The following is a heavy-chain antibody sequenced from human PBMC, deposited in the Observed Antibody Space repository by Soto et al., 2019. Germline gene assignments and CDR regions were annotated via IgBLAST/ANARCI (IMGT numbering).Heavy chain of an antibody. Sequence: ASVKVSCTASGYIFTSYYMHWVRQAPGQGLEWMGIINPSSGSTSYAQNFQGRVTMTRDTSTSTVYMELSSLTFEDTAVYFCARGPISSIGQYWGQGTQVTVSS. V-gene: IGHV1-46*01. CDR2: INPSSGST. CDR1: GYIFTSYY. D-gene: IGHD6-13*01. CDR3: ARGPISSIGQY. J-gene: IGHJ1*01.